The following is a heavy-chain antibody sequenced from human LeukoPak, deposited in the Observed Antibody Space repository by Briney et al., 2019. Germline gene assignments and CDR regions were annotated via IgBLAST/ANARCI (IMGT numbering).Heavy chain of an antibody. CDR2: IYYSGST. V-gene: IGHV4-59*11. Sequence: SETLSLTCTVSGGSISSHYWSWLRQPPGKGLEWIGYIYYSGSTNYNPSLKSRVTISVDTSKNQFSLKLSSVTAADTAVYYCARVGASGLVAPYIDYWGQGTLVTVSS. J-gene: IGHJ4*02. D-gene: IGHD3-10*01. CDR3: ARVGASGLVAPYIDY. CDR1: GGSISSHY.